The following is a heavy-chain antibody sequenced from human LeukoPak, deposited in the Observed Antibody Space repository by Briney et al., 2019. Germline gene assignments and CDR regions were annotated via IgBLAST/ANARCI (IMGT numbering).Heavy chain of an antibody. J-gene: IGHJ4*02. Sequence: PSETLSLTCTVSGGSVSSGTYYWSWIRQPPGKGLEWIGYIYYSGSTNYNPSLKSRVTISVDTSTNQFSLKLSSVTAADTAVYYCARDRVRGNSNPFFDYWGQGTLVTVSS. V-gene: IGHV4-61*01. D-gene: IGHD4-11*01. CDR2: IYYSGST. CDR1: GGSVSSGTYY. CDR3: ARDRVRGNSNPFFDY.